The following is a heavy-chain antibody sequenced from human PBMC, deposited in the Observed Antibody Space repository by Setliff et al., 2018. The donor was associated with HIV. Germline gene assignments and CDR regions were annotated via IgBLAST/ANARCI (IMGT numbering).Heavy chain of an antibody. CDR1: GFIFSSYE. CDR3: AKGSLPSGYSYGFFDY. Sequence: GGSLRLSCAASGFIFSSYEMNWVRQAPGKGLEWVSYISSSGSTIYYADSVKGRFTISRDNSKNTLYLQMNSLRAEDTAVYYCAKGSLPSGYSYGFFDYWGQGTLVTVSS. D-gene: IGHD5-18*01. J-gene: IGHJ4*02. V-gene: IGHV3-48*03. CDR2: ISSSGSTI.